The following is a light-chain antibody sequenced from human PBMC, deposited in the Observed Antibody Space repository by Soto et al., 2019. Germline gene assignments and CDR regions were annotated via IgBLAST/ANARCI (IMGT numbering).Light chain of an antibody. V-gene: IGKV1-9*01. CDR3: QQFKSYPIT. CDR1: QGISSE. Sequence: DIQLTQSPYFLSSSVGDRVTITCRASQGISSELAWYQQNPGKAPKLLIYAASTLQNGVPSTFSGSGSGTEFTLTISSLQPEDFGTYYCQQFKSYPITLGQGTLLEIK. CDR2: AAS. J-gene: IGKJ5*01.